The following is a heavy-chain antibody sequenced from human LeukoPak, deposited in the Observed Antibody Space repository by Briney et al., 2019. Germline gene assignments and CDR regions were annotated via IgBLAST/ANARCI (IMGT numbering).Heavy chain of an antibody. Sequence: SVKVSCKXSGGTFSSYAISWVRQAPGQGLERMGGIIPIFGTANYAQKFQGRVTITADESTSTAYMELSSLRSEDTAVYYCARGRDTAMRLSYFPSLDIWGQGTMVTVSS. CDR1: GGTFSSYA. CDR2: IIPIFGTA. V-gene: IGHV1-69*13. D-gene: IGHD5-18*01. CDR3: ARGRDTAMRLSYFPSLDI. J-gene: IGHJ3*02.